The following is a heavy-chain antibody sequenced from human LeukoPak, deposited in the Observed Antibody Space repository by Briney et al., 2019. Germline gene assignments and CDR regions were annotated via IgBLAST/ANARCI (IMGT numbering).Heavy chain of an antibody. CDR3: ARVRSYDTRDFDY. D-gene: IGHD3-22*01. J-gene: IGHJ4*02. Sequence: GGSLRLSCAASGFTFSGYWMHWVRQAPGKGLVWVSHINAGGSSTMYADSVKGRFTISRDNAKNTLYLQMNGLRAEDTAVYYCARVRSYDTRDFDYWGQGALVTVSS. V-gene: IGHV3-74*03. CDR1: GFTFSGYW. CDR2: INAGGSST.